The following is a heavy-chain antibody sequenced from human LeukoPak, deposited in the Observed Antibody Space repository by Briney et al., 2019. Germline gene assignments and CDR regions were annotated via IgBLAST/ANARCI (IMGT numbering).Heavy chain of an antibody. CDR3: ARTDSSGYFGWFDP. Sequence: SETLSLTCTVSGGSISSYYWSWIRQPPGKGLEWIGYIYYSGSTNYNPPLKSRVTISVDTSKNQFSLKLSSVTAADTAVYYCARTDSSGYFGWFDPWGQGTLVTVSS. CDR1: GGSISSYY. J-gene: IGHJ5*02. V-gene: IGHV4-59*01. D-gene: IGHD6-19*01. CDR2: IYYSGST.